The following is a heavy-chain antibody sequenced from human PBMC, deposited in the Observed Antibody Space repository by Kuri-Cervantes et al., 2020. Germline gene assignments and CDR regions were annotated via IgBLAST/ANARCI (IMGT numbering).Heavy chain of an antibody. Sequence: ETLSLTCAASGFTFSNAWMSWVRQAPGKGLEWVSYISSSSSTIYYADSVKGRFTISRDNAKNSLYLQMNSLRAEDTAVYYCARDAVDAFDIWGQGTMVTVSS. CDR3: ARDAVDAFDI. CDR2: ISSSSSTI. J-gene: IGHJ3*02. V-gene: IGHV3-48*04. D-gene: IGHD4-17*01. CDR1: GFTFSNAW.